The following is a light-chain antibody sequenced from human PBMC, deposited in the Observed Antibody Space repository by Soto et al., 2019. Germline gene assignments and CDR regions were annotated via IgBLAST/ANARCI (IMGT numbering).Light chain of an antibody. Sequence: IQMTQSPSSLSASVVHRFTITFQASQNINNYLNWYQQKPGRAPKLLIYDASNLEAGVPSRFRGSGSGTDFTFTISRLQPEDIATYYCQQYENLPTFGQGTRLEIK. CDR3: QQYENLPT. J-gene: IGKJ5*01. V-gene: IGKV1-33*01. CDR2: DAS. CDR1: QNINNY.